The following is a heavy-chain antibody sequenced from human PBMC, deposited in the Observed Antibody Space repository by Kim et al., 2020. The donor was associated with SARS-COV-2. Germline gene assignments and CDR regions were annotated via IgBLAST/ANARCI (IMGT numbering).Heavy chain of an antibody. CDR2: MHYSGST. CDR1: GASVISGSLY. Sequence: SETLSLTCTVSGASVISGSLYWGWIRQPPGKRLEWIAYMHYSGSTKYNPSLRSRVTLSVDTSREEFSLHLRSMTAAATAVYYCARARFGEQNRGYFDYWG. J-gene: IGHJ4*01. CDR3: ARARFGEQNRGYFDY. D-gene: IGHD3-10*02. V-gene: IGHV4-61*01.